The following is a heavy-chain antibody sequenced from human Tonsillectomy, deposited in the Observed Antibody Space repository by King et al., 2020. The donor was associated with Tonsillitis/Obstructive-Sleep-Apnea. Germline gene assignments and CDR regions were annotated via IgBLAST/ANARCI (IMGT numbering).Heavy chain of an antibody. CDR1: GGSISSYY. J-gene: IGHJ2*01. Sequence: QLQESGPGLVKPSETLSLTCTVSGGSISSYYWSWIRQPAGKGLEWIGRIYTSGSTNYNPSLKSRVTMSVDTSKNQFSLKLSSVTAADTAVYYCARWGPYYDFWSGYYDRYWYFDRWGRGTLVTVSS. CDR3: ARWGPYYDFWSGYYDRYWYFDR. V-gene: IGHV4-4*07. CDR2: IYTSGST. D-gene: IGHD3-3*01.